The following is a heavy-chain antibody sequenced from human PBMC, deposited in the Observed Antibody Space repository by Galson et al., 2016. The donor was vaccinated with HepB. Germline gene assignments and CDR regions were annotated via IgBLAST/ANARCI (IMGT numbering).Heavy chain of an antibody. CDR1: GYSLTELS. V-gene: IGHV1-24*01. CDR2: FDPEDGEK. Sequence: SVKVSCKVSGYSLTELSMHWVRQAPGKGLEWMGGFDPEDGEKIYAQKFQGRVTMTEDTSTDTAYMDLSSLRSEDTAVYYCTAGPIVVVQAAIRRRYYYDGMGVWGQGTTVTASS. CDR3: TAGPIVVVQAAIRRRYYYDGMGV. D-gene: IGHD2-2*01. J-gene: IGHJ6*02.